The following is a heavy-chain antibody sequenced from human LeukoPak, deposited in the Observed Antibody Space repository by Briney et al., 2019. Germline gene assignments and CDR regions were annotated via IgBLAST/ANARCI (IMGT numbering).Heavy chain of an antibody. V-gene: IGHV4-34*01. CDR2: INHSGST. J-gene: IGHJ4*02. CDR1: GGSFSGYY. CDR3: ARRYSSGLVGY. Sequence: SETLSLTCAVYGGSFSGYYWSWIRQPPGKGLEWIGEINHSGSTNYNPSLKSRVTISVDKSKNQFSLKLSSVTAADTAVYYCARRYSSGLVGYWGQGTLVTVSS. D-gene: IGHD6-19*01.